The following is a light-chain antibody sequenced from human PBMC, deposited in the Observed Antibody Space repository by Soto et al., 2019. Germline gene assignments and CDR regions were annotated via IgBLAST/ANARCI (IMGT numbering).Light chain of an antibody. J-gene: IGKJ1*01. Sequence: EIVLAQSPGSLSLSPGERATLSFRASQSVTSDYLAWYRQKPGQAPRLLIYGISTRATGIPDRFSGSGSGTDFTLTISKLEPEDFAVYYCQQYGSSRTFGQGTKVDIK. CDR1: QSVTSDY. CDR3: QQYGSSRT. CDR2: GIS. V-gene: IGKV3-20*01.